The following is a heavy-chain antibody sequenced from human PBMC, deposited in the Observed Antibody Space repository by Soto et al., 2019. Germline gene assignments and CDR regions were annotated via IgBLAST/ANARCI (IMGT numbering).Heavy chain of an antibody. CDR1: GYTFTNYG. CDR3: TRAEREFSGSYCIY. CDR2: ISGNNGNT. Sequence: SVKVSCKASGYTFTNYGVNWVRQAPGQGLEWMGWISGNNGNTNYAQNLQGRVTMTTGTSTNTAYMEVRSLRSDDTAVYYCTRAEREFSGSYCIYWGQGTVVTVSS. J-gene: IGHJ4*02. V-gene: IGHV1-18*01. D-gene: IGHD1-26*01.